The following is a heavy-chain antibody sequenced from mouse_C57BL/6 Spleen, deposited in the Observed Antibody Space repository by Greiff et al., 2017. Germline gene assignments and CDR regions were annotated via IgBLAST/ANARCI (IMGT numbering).Heavy chain of an antibody. V-gene: IGHV1-82*01. J-gene: IGHJ3*01. CDR1: GYAFSSSW. Sequence: QVQLQQSGPELVKPGASVKISCKASGYAFSSSWMNWVKQRPGKGLEWIGRIYPGDGDTNYNGKFKGKATLTADKSSSTAYMQLSSLTSEDSAVYFCARILGSRFAYWGQGTLVTVSA. D-gene: IGHD1-1*01. CDR2: IYPGDGDT. CDR3: ARILGSRFAY.